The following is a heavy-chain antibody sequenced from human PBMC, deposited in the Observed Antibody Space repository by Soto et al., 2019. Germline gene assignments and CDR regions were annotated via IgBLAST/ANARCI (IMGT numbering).Heavy chain of an antibody. D-gene: IGHD6-19*01. V-gene: IGHV1-18*01. Sequence: VASVKVSCKASGYTFTSYGISWVRQAPGQGLEWMGWISAYNGNTNYAQKLQGRVTMTTDTSTSTAYMELRSLRSDDTAVYYCARDPDSSGWYGTPPFDYWGQGTLVTVSS. CDR2: ISAYNGNT. CDR3: ARDPDSSGWYGTPPFDY. J-gene: IGHJ4*02. CDR1: GYTFTSYG.